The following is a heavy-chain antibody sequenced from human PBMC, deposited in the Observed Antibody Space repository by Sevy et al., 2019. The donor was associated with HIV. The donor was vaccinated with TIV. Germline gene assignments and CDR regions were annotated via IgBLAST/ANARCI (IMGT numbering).Heavy chain of an antibody. D-gene: IGHD5-12*01. Sequence: SETLSLTCTVSSGSISSYYWSWIRQPPGKGLEYIGYIHSRGTTNYNPSLKSRVTISVDTSKNQFSLNLSSVTAADTAVYYCTRAPPVRSGDDSLNWFDPWGQGTLVTVSS. J-gene: IGHJ5*02. CDR3: TRAPPVRSGDDSLNWFDP. CDR1: SGSISSYY. V-gene: IGHV4-59*01. CDR2: IHSRGTT.